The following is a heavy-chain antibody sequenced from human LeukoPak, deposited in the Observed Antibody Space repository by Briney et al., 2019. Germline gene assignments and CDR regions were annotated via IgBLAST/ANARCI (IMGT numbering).Heavy chain of an antibody. CDR2: IYYSGIT. Sequence: NPSETLCLTCTVSGGSISSYYGSWIRQPPGNGLEWIGYIYYSGITNYNPSLKSRVTMSVDTSKNQFSLNLSSVTAADTAVYYCAGDSRYCNSISCYGRPGSYGLDVWGQGTMVTVSS. J-gene: IGHJ6*02. CDR3: AGDSRYCNSISCYGRPGSYGLDV. D-gene: IGHD2-2*01. CDR1: GGSISSYY. V-gene: IGHV4-59*01.